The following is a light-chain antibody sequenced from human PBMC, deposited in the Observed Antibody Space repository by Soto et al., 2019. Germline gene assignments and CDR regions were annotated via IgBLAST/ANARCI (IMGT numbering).Light chain of an antibody. CDR3: QTWGTGIVV. Sequence: QSVLTQSPSASASLGASVKLTCTLSSGHSSYAIAWHQQQPEKGPRYLMKLNSDGSHTKGDGIPDRFSGSSSGAERYLTISSLQSEDDADYFCQTWGTGIVVFGGGTQLTVL. CDR1: SGHSSYA. CDR2: LNSDGSH. V-gene: IGLV4-69*01. J-gene: IGLJ2*01.